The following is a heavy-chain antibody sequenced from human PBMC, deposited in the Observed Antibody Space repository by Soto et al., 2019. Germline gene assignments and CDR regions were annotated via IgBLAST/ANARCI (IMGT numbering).Heavy chain of an antibody. CDR2: INPSGGST. CDR3: ARVDFWSTYASDY. CDR1: GYTFTSYY. V-gene: IGHV1-46*01. Sequence: ASVKVSCKASGYTFTSYYIHWVRQAPGQGLEWMGIINPSGGSTSYAQKFQGRVSMTRDTSTSTVYMDLSSLRSEDTAVYYCARVDFWSTYASDYWGQGTLVTVSS. D-gene: IGHD3-3*01. J-gene: IGHJ4*02.